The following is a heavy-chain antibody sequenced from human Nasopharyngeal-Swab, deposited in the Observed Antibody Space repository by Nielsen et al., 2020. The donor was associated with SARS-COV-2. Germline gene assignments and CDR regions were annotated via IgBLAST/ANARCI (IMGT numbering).Heavy chain of an antibody. J-gene: IGHJ3*01. V-gene: IGHV3-7*01. Sequence: GSLKPPCAAFGFTLRYQWMGRVRQAPGKGLQLVADINQDGSEEVYVDSVKGRFTISRDNAKNSLYLQMNSLRAEDTAIYYCARDWGRAFDVWSQGTMVTVSS. CDR1: GFTLRYQW. CDR3: ARDWGRAFDV. D-gene: IGHD3-16*01. CDR2: INQDGSEE.